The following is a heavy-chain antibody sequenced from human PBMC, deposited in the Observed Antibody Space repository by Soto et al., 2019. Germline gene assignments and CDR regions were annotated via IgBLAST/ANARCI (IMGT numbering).Heavy chain of an antibody. V-gene: IGHV1-18*01. CDR1: GYTFNDFG. D-gene: IGHD5-12*01. J-gene: IGHJ4*02. CDR3: ARDIGFDIDY. Sequence: QVQLVQSGAEVQKPGASVKVSCKTSGYTFNDFGITWVRQAPGLGLEWLGWIYSKAGTSNFAPKFQGRVIMTTDTSTSTAYMELTSLTLDDSAVYFCARDIGFDIDYWGQGTLVTVS. CDR2: IYSKAGTS.